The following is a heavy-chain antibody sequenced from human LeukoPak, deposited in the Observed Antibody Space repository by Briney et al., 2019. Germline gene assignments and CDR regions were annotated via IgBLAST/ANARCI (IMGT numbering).Heavy chain of an antibody. CDR1: GFTFSSYG. CDR3: AKPFMVGATGYYYYYMDV. D-gene: IGHD1-26*01. Sequence: AGGSLRLSCAASGFTFSSYGMHWVRQAPGEGLEWVAVISYDGSNKYYADSVKGRFTISRDNSKNTLYLQMNSLRAEDTAVYYCAKPFMVGATGYYYYYMDVWGEGTTVTVSS. CDR2: ISYDGSNK. J-gene: IGHJ6*03. V-gene: IGHV3-30*18.